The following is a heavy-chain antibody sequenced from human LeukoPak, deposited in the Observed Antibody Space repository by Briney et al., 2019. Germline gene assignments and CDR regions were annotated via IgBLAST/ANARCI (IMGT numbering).Heavy chain of an antibody. CDR2: IYYSGNT. CDR3: ARHFRYFDWLSNDYFDY. D-gene: IGHD3-9*01. V-gene: IGHV4-59*08. Sequence: SETLSLTCTVSDDSISDYYRGWIRQPPGKGLEWIGYIYYSGNTNYNPSLKSRVSISVDTSKNQFSLRLTSVTAADTAVYYCARHFRYFDWLSNDYFDYWGQGILVTVSS. J-gene: IGHJ4*02. CDR1: DDSISDYY.